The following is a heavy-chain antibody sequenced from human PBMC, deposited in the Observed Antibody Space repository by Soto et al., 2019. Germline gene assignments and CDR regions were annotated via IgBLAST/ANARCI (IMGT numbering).Heavy chain of an antibody. J-gene: IGHJ4*02. D-gene: IGHD3-9*01. V-gene: IGHV3-21*01. CDR2: ISSSSSYI. Sequence: GGSLRLSCAASGFTFSSYSMNWVRQAQGKGLEWVSSISSSSSYIYYADSVKGRFTISRDNAKNSLYLQMNSLRAEDTAVYYYARSVLRYFDWLLGYWGQGTLVTVSS. CDR1: GFTFSSYS. CDR3: ARSVLRYFDWLLGY.